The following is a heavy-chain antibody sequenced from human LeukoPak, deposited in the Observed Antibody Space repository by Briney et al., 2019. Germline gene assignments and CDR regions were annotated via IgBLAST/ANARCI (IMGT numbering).Heavy chain of an antibody. CDR2: INSDGSTT. J-gene: IGHJ4*02. CDR3: TRGYSGSYRIDY. Sequence: GGSLRLSCAASGFTFSSYWMHWVRQAPGKGLVWVSRINSDGSTTSGADSVKGRFTISRDNAKNTLYLQMNSLRAEDTAVYYCTRGYSGSYRIDYWGQGTLVTVSS. CDR1: GFTFSSYW. V-gene: IGHV3-74*01. D-gene: IGHD1-26*01.